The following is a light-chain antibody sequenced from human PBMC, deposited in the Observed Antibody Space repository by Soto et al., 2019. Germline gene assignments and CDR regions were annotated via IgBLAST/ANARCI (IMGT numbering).Light chain of an antibody. CDR3: SSYTDFNLYV. V-gene: IGLV2-14*03. J-gene: IGLJ1*01. Sequence: SAPTQPASLSGAPGQSIRLSLPGNRSDVGGYNYVSWYQHQPGKAPKLVIFDVSGRPSGISNRFSGSKSGNTASLTTSGLRPEDEADYYCSSYTDFNLYVFGTGTKVTVL. CDR2: DVS. CDR1: RSDVGGYNY.